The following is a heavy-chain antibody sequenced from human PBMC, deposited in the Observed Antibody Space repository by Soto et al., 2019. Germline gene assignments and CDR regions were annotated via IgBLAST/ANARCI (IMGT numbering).Heavy chain of an antibody. Sequence: PSETLSLTCAVYGGSFSGYYWSWIRQPPGKGLEWIGEINHSGSTNYNPSLKSRVTISVDTSKNQFSLKLSSVTAADTAVYYCARGGSTRDSYYYYYMDVWGKGTKVTVSS. J-gene: IGHJ6*03. CDR3: ARGGSTRDSYYYYYMDV. D-gene: IGHD2-2*01. V-gene: IGHV4-34*01. CDR1: GGSFSGYY. CDR2: INHSGST.